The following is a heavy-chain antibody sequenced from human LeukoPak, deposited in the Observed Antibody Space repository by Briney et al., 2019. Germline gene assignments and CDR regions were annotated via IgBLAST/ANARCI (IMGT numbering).Heavy chain of an antibody. Sequence: GGSLRLSCAASGFTFSDHYMDWVRQAPWKGLEWIGRSRNKANSYITEYAASVKGRFSISRDKSRNSMYLQMNSLKPEDTAVYYCAVYGDYTIRSEHNFDYWGQGTLVTVSS. CDR3: AVYGDYTIRSEHNFDY. D-gene: IGHD4-17*01. CDR1: GFTFSDHY. V-gene: IGHV3-72*01. J-gene: IGHJ4*02. CDR2: SRNKANSYIT.